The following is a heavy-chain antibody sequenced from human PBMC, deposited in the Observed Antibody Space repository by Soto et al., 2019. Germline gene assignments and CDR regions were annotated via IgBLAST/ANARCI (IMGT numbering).Heavy chain of an antibody. CDR2: ISATSAKI. Sequence: EVQLVESGGGLVQPGGSLRLSCAASGFKFNYYAMNWVRQVPGKGLEWVSYISATSAKIDYADSVKGRFTISRDNARNSLYLQMNSLRDEDTAVYHCVADSSDGSHWVSHFDQWGRGTLVTVSS. CDR3: VADSSDGSHWVSHFDQ. D-gene: IGHD1-1*01. J-gene: IGHJ4*02. V-gene: IGHV3-48*02. CDR1: GFKFNYYA.